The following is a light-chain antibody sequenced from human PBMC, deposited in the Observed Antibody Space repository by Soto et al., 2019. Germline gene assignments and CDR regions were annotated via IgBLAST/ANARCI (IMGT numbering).Light chain of an antibody. CDR2: DVS. CDR1: SSDVGGYDY. CDR3: SSYTSSSTLYV. J-gene: IGLJ1*01. Sequence: QSALTQPASVSGSPGQSITISCTGTSSDVGGYDYVSWYQQHPGKAPKLMIYDVSNRPSGVSNRFSGSESGNTASLTISGLQPEDEADYYCSSYTSSSTLYVFGTGTKVTVL. V-gene: IGLV2-14*01.